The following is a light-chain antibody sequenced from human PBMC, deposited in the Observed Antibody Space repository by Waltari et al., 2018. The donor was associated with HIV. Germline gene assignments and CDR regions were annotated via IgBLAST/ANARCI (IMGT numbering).Light chain of an antibody. CDR2: DDD. V-gene: IGLV3-21*04. Sequence: SYVLTQPPSISVAPGKTAKITCCGNNIGNRDGHWYQQKPGQAPILVIFDDDHRPSGIPERFSGSNSDNTATLTINRVEVGDEADYYCQVWDSGSDHVFGSGTTVTVL. CDR3: QVWDSGSDHV. CDR1: NIGNRD. J-gene: IGLJ1*01.